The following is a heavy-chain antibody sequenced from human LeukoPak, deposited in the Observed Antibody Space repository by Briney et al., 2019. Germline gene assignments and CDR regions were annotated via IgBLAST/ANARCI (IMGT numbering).Heavy chain of an antibody. V-gene: IGHV3-49*04. CDR1: GFTFSSYA. CDR3: TRWGYYYGMDV. Sequence: GGSLRLSCAASGFTFSSYAMSWVRQAPGKGLEGVGFIRSKAYGGTTEYAASVKGRFTISRDDSKSIAYLQMNSLKTEDTAVYYCTRWGYYYGMDVWGQGTTVTVSS. J-gene: IGHJ6*02. CDR2: IRSKAYGGTT. D-gene: IGHD3-16*01.